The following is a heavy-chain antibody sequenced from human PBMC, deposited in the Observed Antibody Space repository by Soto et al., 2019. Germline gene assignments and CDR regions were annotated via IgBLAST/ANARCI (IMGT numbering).Heavy chain of an antibody. CDR3: ARGGSSDWQVALDI. J-gene: IGHJ3*02. Sequence: SETLSLTCAVYAGSFSHYYWNWIRQSPGKGLEWIGKIKHSGSSNYNPSLRSRVSISVDMSKNQFSLRLTSVTAAGTAVYYCARGGSSDWQVALDIWGQGTMVTVSS. CDR1: AGSFSHYY. CDR2: IKHSGSS. D-gene: IGHD6-19*01. V-gene: IGHV4-34*01.